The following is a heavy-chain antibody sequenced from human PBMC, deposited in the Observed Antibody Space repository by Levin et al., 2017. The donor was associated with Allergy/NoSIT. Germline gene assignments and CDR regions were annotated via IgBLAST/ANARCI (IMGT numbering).Heavy chain of an antibody. CDR1: GFSFSTYS. Sequence: PGGSLRLSCAASGFSFSTYSMNWVHQAPGKGLEWVAYINSSSNVIYYGESVRGRFTVSRDNAKSSVFLQMNSLRVEDTAVYYCARDRWSDYWGQGTQVTVSS. D-gene: IGHD1-1*01. V-gene: IGHV3-48*01. J-gene: IGHJ4*02. CDR2: INSSSNVI. CDR3: ARDRWSDY.